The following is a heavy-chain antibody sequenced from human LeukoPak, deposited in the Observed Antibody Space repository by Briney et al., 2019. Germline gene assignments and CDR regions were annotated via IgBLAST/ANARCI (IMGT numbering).Heavy chain of an antibody. Sequence: PGGSLRLSCAASGFTFDDYGMSWVRQAPGKGLEWVSGINWNGGSTGYADSVKGRFTISRDNAKNSLYLQMNSPRAEDTALYYCGRAYYLDYFYYYMDVWGKGTTVTVSS. CDR2: INWNGGST. CDR1: GFTFDDYG. J-gene: IGHJ6*03. V-gene: IGHV3-20*04. D-gene: IGHD3-22*01. CDR3: GRAYYLDYFYYYMDV.